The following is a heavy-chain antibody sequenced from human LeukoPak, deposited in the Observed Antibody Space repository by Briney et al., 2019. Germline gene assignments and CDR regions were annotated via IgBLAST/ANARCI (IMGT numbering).Heavy chain of an antibody. V-gene: IGHV4-59*08. CDR3: ARRHSSGWYDWDY. CDR1: GGSISSYY. Sequence: SETLSLTCTVSGGSISSYYWSWIRQPPGKGLEWIGYIYYSGSTNYNPSLKSRVTISVDTSKNQFPLKLSSVTAADTAVYYCARRHSSGWYDWDYWGQGTLVTVSS. CDR2: IYYSGST. D-gene: IGHD6-19*01. J-gene: IGHJ4*02.